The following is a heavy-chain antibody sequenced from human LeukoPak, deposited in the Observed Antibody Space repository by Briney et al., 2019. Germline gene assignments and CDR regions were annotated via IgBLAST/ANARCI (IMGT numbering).Heavy chain of an antibody. CDR3: AKDLYRYCGGDCYIPWDY. CDR2: LSGSGGST. CDR1: GFTFSSYD. J-gene: IGHJ4*02. V-gene: IGHV3-23*01. Sequence: QPGGSLTLSCAASGFTFSSYDMSWVRQAPGQGLEWFSALSGSGGSTYYADSVKGRFTISRDNSKNTLYLQMNSLRAEDTAVYYCAKDLYRYCGGDCYIPWDYWGQGTLVTVSS. D-gene: IGHD2-21*02.